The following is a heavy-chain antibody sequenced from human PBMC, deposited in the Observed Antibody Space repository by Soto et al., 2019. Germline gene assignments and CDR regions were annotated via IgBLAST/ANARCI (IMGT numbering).Heavy chain of an antibody. CDR1: GYTFTSYG. Sequence: QVHLVQSGAEVKKPGASVKVSCKASGYTFTSYGITWERQAPGQGLEWMGWISAHNGNTDYAQKLQGRGIVTTDTATSTAYMELRSLISDDTAVYYCARGRYGDYWGQGALVTVSS. CDR2: ISAHNGNT. V-gene: IGHV1-18*01. CDR3: ARGRYGDY. D-gene: IGHD1-1*01. J-gene: IGHJ4*02.